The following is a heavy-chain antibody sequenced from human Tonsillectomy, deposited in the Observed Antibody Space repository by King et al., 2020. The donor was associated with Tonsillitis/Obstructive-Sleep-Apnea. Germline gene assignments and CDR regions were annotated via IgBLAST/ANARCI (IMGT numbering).Heavy chain of an antibody. CDR1: GFTFSSYV. V-gene: IGHV3-30*01. CDR2: ISYDGSNK. CDR3: ARDPIVVVPAASFWFDP. D-gene: IGHD2-2*01. Sequence: HVQLVESGGGVVQPGRSLRLSCAASGFTFSSYVMHWVRQAPGKGLEWVAVISYDGSNKYYADSVKGRFTISRDNSKNTLYLQMNSLRAEDTAVYYCARDPIVVVPAASFWFDPWGQGTLVTVSS. J-gene: IGHJ5*02.